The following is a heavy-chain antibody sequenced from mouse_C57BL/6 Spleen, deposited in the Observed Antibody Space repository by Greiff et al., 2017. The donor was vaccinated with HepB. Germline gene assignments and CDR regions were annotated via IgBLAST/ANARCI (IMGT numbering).Heavy chain of an antibody. V-gene: IGHV1-72*01. J-gene: IGHJ2*01. CDR3: AREGSYYFDY. CDR2: IDPNSGGT. Sequence: QVQLQQPGAELVKPGASVKLSCKASGYTFTSYWMHWVKQRPGQGLEWIGRIDPNSGGTKYNEKFKSKATLTVDKPSSTAYMQLSSLTSEDSAVYYCAREGSYYFDYWGQGTTLTVSS. CDR1: GYTFTSYW.